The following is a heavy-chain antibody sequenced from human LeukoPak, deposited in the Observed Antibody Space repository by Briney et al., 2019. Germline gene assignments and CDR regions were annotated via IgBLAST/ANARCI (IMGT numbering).Heavy chain of an antibody. CDR1: GGSISTVY. J-gene: IGHJ4*02. D-gene: IGHD3-10*01. CDR3: ACDFGY. Sequence: SETLSLTCTVSGGSISTVYWTWIRQPAGKGLEWIGLIYTSGTTNYNPSLNSRVTMSLDTSKNQFSLKLTSVTAADTAVYYCACDFGYWGQGTLVTVS. V-gene: IGHV4-4*07. CDR2: IYTSGTT.